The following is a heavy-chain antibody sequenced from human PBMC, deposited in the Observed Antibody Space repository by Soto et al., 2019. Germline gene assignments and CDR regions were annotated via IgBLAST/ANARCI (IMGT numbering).Heavy chain of an antibody. CDR2: ISVYSGNT. Sequence: ASVKVSCKASGDTFTNYGFSWVRQAPGQGLEWMGWISVYSGNTNYAQNVQGRVTMTTDTSTSTAYMELRGLRSDDTAVYYCARDRSPYYYDSSGYPHYWGQGTLVTVSS. J-gene: IGHJ4*02. CDR1: GDTFTNYG. V-gene: IGHV1-18*01. CDR3: ARDRSPYYYDSSGYPHY. D-gene: IGHD3-22*01.